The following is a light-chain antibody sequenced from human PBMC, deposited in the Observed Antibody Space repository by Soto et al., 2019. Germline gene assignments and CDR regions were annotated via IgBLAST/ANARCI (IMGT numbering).Light chain of an antibody. V-gene: IGKV3-11*01. CDR3: QQRSNWPRT. Sequence: EIVLTQSPGTLSLSPGDRATLSCRASQSVRSSYLAWYQQKPGQAPRLLIYDASNRATGIPARFSGSGSGTDFTLTISSLEPEDFAVYYCQQRSNWPRTFGQGTKVDIK. CDR1: QSVRSSY. J-gene: IGKJ1*01. CDR2: DAS.